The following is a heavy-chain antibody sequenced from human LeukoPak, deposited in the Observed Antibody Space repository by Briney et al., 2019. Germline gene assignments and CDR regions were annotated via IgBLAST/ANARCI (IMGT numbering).Heavy chain of an antibody. D-gene: IGHD3-10*01. J-gene: IGHJ6*02. CDR2: ITDSGGSA. V-gene: IGHV3-23*01. CDR3: AKGGLGQASGLDV. Sequence: GGSLRLSCAASGFIFSNHAMTWVRQAPGKGLEYVSSITDSGGSAYYADSGKGRFTLSRDNSRDTLYLHLNSLRAEDTALYYCAKGGLGQASGLDVWGQGTTVIVSS. CDR1: GFIFSNHA.